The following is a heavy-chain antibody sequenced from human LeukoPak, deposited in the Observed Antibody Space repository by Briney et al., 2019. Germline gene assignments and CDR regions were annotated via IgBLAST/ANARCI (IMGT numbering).Heavy chain of an antibody. J-gene: IGHJ5*02. CDR1: GFTFSSYA. Sequence: PGGSLRLSCAASGFTFSSYAMSWVRQAPGKGLEWVSAISGSGGSTYYADSVKGRFTISRDNSKNTLYLQMNSLRAEDTAVYYCAKETGPSSYYYDSSGYPLDPWGQGTLVTVSS. CDR2: ISGSGGST. CDR3: AKETGPSSYYYDSSGYPLDP. D-gene: IGHD3-22*01. V-gene: IGHV3-23*01.